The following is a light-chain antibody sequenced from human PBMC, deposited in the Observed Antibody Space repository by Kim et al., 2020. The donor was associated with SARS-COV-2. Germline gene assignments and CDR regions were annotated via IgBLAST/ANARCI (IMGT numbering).Light chain of an antibody. CDR3: HQRNNPLT. CDR1: QGFSSS. Sequence: PGERATLSCRASQGFSSSLAWYQQKPGQAPRLVIYDASNRATGIPARFSGSGSGTDFTLTISSLEPEDFAVYYCHQRNNPLTFGGGTKVDIK. V-gene: IGKV3-11*01. CDR2: DAS. J-gene: IGKJ4*01.